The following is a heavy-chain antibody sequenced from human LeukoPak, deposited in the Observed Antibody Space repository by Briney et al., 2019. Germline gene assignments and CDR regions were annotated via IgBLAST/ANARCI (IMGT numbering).Heavy chain of an antibody. CDR3: ASIAVAGPYYFDY. V-gene: IGHV4-38-2*02. J-gene: IGHJ4*02. CDR1: GYSISSGYY. CDR2: IYHSGST. Sequence: SETLSLTCTVSGYSISSGYYWGWIRQPPGKGLEWIGSIYHSGSTYYNPSLKSRVTISVDTSKNQFSLKLSSVTAADTAVYYCASIAVAGPYYFDYWGQGTLVTVSS. D-gene: IGHD6-19*01.